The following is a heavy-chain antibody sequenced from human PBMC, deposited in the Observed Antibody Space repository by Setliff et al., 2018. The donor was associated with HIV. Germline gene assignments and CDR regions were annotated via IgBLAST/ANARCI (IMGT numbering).Heavy chain of an antibody. V-gene: IGHV4-61*02. Sequence: SETLSLTCAVSGYSISSGYYWSWIRQPAGKGLEWIGRIYTGGSTSYNPSLKSRVTISADTSKNQFSLKLSSVTAADTAVYYCARDRGGLASVDYWGQGTLVTISS. CDR1: GYSISSGYY. J-gene: IGHJ4*02. CDR3: ARDRGGLASVDY. D-gene: IGHD3-16*01. CDR2: IYTGGST.